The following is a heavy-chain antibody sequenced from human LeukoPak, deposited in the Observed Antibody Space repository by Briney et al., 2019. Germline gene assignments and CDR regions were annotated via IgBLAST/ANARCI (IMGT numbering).Heavy chain of an antibody. Sequence: PEGSLRLSCAASGFTFSSYAMSWVRQAPGKGLEWVSVIYSGGSTYYADSVKGRFTISRDNSKNTLYLQMNSLRAEDTAVYYCARDTPYYYDSSGYSASWGQGTLVTVSS. CDR1: GFTFSSYA. CDR2: IYSGGST. CDR3: ARDTPYYYDSSGYSAS. J-gene: IGHJ5*02. D-gene: IGHD3-22*01. V-gene: IGHV3-53*01.